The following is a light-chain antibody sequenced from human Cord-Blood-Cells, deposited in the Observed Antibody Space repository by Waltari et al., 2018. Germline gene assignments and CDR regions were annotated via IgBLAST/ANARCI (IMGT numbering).Light chain of an antibody. V-gene: IGLV2-11*01. CDR1: TSDVGGYNY. CDR3: CSYAGSYTLV. J-gene: IGLJ3*02. CDR2: DVS. Sequence: SPLTQPRSVSGSPGQSVPIPCTGTTSDVGGYNYVSRYHPHPGKAPKLMIYDVSKRPSGVPDRFSGSKSGNTASLTISGLQAEDEADYYCCSYAGSYTLVFGGGTKLTVL.